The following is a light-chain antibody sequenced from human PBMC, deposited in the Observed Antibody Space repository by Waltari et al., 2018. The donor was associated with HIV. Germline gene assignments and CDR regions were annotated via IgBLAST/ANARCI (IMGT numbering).Light chain of an antibody. Sequence: SYELTQPPSVSVSPGQTASTTCSGDTLVDKYGCWYQQKPGQSPVLVIYQDTKRPSGIPERFSGSNSGNTATLTISGTQAMDEADYYCQAWDSSTAWGVFGGGTKLTVL. CDR3: QAWDSSTAWGV. CDR1: TLVDKY. CDR2: QDT. J-gene: IGLJ2*01. V-gene: IGLV3-1*01.